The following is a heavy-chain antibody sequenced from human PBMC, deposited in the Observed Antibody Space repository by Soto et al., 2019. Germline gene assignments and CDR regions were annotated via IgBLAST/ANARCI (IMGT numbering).Heavy chain of an antibody. D-gene: IGHD2-15*01. CDR3: AKGVRRWYRFVQYAFAI. CDR2: ISGSGGST. CDR1: GFTFSSYA. V-gene: IGHV3-23*01. J-gene: IGHJ3*02. Sequence: PGGSLRLSCAASGFTFSSYAMSWVRQAPGKGLEWVSTISGSGGSTYYADSVKGRFTISRDNSKNTLYLQMNSLRAEDTAVYYWAKGVRRWYRFVQYAFAIWGQGTMVP.